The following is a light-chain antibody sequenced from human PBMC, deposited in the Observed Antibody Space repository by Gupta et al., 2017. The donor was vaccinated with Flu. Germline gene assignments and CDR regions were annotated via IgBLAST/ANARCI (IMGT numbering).Light chain of an antibody. CDR2: AVS. J-gene: IGKJ1*01. CDR1: PSISTY. Sequence: DIQMTQSPSSLSASVGDRVTITCRASPSISTYLNWYQQKPGKGPKLMIYAVSSLQSGVPSRFRGSGSVTXFTRTIXTMTPEDFATYYCQQSYSNRRTFGXGTRVEIK. V-gene: IGKV1-39*01. CDR3: QQSYSNRRT.